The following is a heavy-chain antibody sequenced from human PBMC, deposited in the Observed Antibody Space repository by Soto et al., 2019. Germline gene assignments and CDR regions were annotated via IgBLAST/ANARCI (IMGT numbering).Heavy chain of an antibody. D-gene: IGHD4-4*01. V-gene: IGHV4-4*02. CDR3: ARDLTSPLQSIN. Sequence: SDTLSLTCAVSGSSITNNNWWTWVRQPPGKGLEWIGEIYHSGSTNYNPSLKSRVTISVDKSKNQFSLKLDSVTAADTAVYYCARDLTSPLQSINWGQGTLVTVS. CDR2: IYHSGST. CDR1: GSSITNNNW. J-gene: IGHJ4*02.